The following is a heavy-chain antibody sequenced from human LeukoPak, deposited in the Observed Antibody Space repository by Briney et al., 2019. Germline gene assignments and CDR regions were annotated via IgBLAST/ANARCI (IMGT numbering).Heavy chain of an antibody. CDR2: IRYDGSNK. V-gene: IGHV3-30*02. CDR3: ARAPPIIVVVAATNDY. J-gene: IGHJ4*02. CDR1: GFTFSSYA. Sequence: GGSLRLSCAASGFTFSSYAMHWVRQAPGKGLEWVAFIRYDGSNKYYADSVKGRFTISRDNSKNTLYLQMNSLRAEDTAVYYCARAPPIIVVVAATNDYWGQGTLVTVSS. D-gene: IGHD2-15*01.